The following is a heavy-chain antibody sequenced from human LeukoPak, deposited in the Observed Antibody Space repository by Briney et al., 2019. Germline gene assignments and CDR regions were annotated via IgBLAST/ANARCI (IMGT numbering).Heavy chain of an antibody. Sequence: PGGSLRLSCAASGFTFSNYWMRWVRQAPGKGLEWVANIKQDGSEKYYVDSVKGRFTISRDNAKNSLHLQMNSLRAEDTAVYYCACRYCSSTSCYGERFDPWGQGTLVTVSS. CDR1: GFTFSNYW. V-gene: IGHV3-7*01. CDR2: IKQDGSEK. CDR3: ACRYCSSTSCYGERFDP. J-gene: IGHJ5*02. D-gene: IGHD2-2*01.